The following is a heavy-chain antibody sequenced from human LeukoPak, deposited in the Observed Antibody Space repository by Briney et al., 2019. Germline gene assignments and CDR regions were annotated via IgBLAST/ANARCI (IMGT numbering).Heavy chain of an antibody. CDR1: GGSISSGGYS. CDR3: ARSNGRFRRYSSSLQH. V-gene: IGHV4-30-2*01. D-gene: IGHD6-6*01. Sequence: PSETLSLTCAVSGGSISSGGYSWSWIRQPPGKGLEWIGYIYHSGSTYYNPSLKSRVTISVDTSKNQFSLKLSSVTAADTAVYYCARSNGRFRRYSSSLQHWGQGTLVTVSS. J-gene: IGHJ1*01. CDR2: IYHSGST.